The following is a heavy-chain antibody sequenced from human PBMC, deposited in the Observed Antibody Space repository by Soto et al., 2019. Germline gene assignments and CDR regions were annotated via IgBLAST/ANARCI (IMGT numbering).Heavy chain of an antibody. CDR3: ARGRGDGYNQRWYFDL. V-gene: IGHV4-34*01. CDR2: INHSGST. D-gene: IGHD3-10*01. Sequence: QVHLQQWGAGLLKPSETLSLTCPVYGGSFSGYYWSWIRQPPGKGLEWIGEINHSGSTNYNPSLKSRVSISVGTSNNQFSLKLSSVTAADTAVYYCARGRGDGYNQRWYFDLWGRGTLVTVSS. CDR1: GGSFSGYY. J-gene: IGHJ2*01.